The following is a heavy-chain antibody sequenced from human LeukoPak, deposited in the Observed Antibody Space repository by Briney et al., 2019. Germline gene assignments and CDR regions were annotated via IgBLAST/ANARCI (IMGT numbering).Heavy chain of an antibody. Sequence: ASVKVSCKASGYSFINYYIHWVRQAPGQGLEWMGIINPSGGITSYAQKFQGRVTMTRDMSTSTVYMELSSLRSEDTAVYYCARASYSYDINGWVPFWGQGTLVTVSS. CDR2: INPSGGIT. V-gene: IGHV1-46*01. J-gene: IGHJ4*02. D-gene: IGHD3-22*01. CDR3: ARASYSYDINGWVPF. CDR1: GYSFINYY.